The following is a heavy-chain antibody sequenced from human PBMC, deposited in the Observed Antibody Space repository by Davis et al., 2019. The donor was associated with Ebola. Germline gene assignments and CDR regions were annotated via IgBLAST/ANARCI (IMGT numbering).Heavy chain of an antibody. V-gene: IGHV3-7*01. Sequence: GGSLRLSCAASGFIFSNYWMSWVRQAPGKGPEWVAIIKQDGGKKYYADSVKGRFTISRDNAKNSLYLQMNSLRDEDTAVYYCATYEPTTGDYVFDYWGQGTLVTVSS. D-gene: IGHD4-17*01. CDR1: GFIFSNYW. J-gene: IGHJ4*02. CDR2: IKQDGGKK. CDR3: ATYEPTTGDYVFDY.